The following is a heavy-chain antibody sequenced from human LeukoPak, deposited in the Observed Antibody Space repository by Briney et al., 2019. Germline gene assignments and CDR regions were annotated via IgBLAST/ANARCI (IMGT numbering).Heavy chain of an antibody. CDR1: GFTLSSYA. D-gene: IGHD2-15*01. CDR3: AKDRVCSGVSCYFDY. V-gene: IGHV3-23*01. J-gene: IGHJ4*02. Sequence: TGGSLRLSCAASGFTLSSYAMNWVRQAPGKGMEWVSGISGSGDSTYYADSVRGRFTISRDNSMNTLHLQMNSLRAEDTAVYYCAKDRVCSGVSCYFDYWGQGTLVTVSS. CDR2: ISGSGDST.